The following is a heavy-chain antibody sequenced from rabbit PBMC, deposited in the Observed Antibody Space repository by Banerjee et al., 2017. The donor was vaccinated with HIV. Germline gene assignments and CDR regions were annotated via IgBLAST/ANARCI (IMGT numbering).Heavy chain of an antibody. CDR1: GFSFSNKYV. CDR2: INTSSGNT. J-gene: IGHJ6*01. D-gene: IGHD6-1*01. V-gene: IGHV1S45*01. Sequence: QEQLEESGGDLVKPEGSLTLTCTASGFSFSNKYVMCWVRQAPGKGLEWIACINTSSGNTVYATWAKGRFTISKTSSTAVTLQMTSLTAADTATYFCARDGYFDVNGYEYKLWGPGTLVTVS. CDR3: ARDGYFDVNGYEYKL.